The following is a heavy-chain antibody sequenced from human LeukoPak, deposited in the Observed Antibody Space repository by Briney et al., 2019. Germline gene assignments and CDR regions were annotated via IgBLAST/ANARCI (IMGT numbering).Heavy chain of an antibody. V-gene: IGHV4-34*01. CDR3: ARVVVITTESDY. CDR2: INHSGST. J-gene: IGHJ4*02. D-gene: IGHD3-22*01. Sequence: SETLSLTCTVSGYSISTGYYWSWIRQPPGKGLEWIGEINHSGSTNYNPSLKSRVTISVDTSKNQFSLKLSSVTAADTAVYYCARVVVITTESDYWGQGTLVTVSS. CDR1: GYSISTGYY.